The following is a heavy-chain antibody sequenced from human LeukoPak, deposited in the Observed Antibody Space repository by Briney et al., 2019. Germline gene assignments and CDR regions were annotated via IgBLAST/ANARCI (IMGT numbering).Heavy chain of an antibody. CDR3: ASRKLGNDY. D-gene: IGHD7-27*01. CDR2: IYYTGST. CDR1: GGSVSDYY. Sequence: SQTLSLTCTVSGGSVSDYYWSWIRQSPGKGLEWIGYIYYTGSTSYNPSLRSRVTMSADTSKNQFSLKLSSVTAADTAVYYCASRKLGNDYWGQGTLVTVSS. V-gene: IGHV4-59*02. J-gene: IGHJ4*02.